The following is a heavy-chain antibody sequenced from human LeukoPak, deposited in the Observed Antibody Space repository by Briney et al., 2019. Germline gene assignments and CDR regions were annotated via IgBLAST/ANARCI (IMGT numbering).Heavy chain of an antibody. J-gene: IGHJ4*02. CDR3: ARGYDIIYYFDY. D-gene: IGHD3-9*01. Sequence: SETLSLTRAVYGGSFSGYYWSWIRQPPGKGLEWIGEINHSGSTNYNPSLKSRVTISVDTSKNQFSLKLSSVTAADTAVYYCARGYDIIYYFDYWGQGTLVTVSS. CDR1: GGSFSGYY. CDR2: INHSGST. V-gene: IGHV4-34*01.